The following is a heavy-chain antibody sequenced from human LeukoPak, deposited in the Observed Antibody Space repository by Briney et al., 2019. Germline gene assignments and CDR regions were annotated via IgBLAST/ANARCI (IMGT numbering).Heavy chain of an antibody. D-gene: IGHD3-10*01. CDR3: ARGSSMVRGLALYGTDV. CDR1: GFTFSVYS. CDR2: ISGSSSSI. J-gene: IGHJ6*02. V-gene: IGHV3-48*04. Sequence: PGGSLRLSCAASGFTFSVYSMNWVRQAPGKGLEWVSYISGSSSSIYYADSVKGRFTISRDNAKNSLYLQMNSLRAEDTAVYYCARGSSMVRGLALYGTDVWGQGTTVTVSS.